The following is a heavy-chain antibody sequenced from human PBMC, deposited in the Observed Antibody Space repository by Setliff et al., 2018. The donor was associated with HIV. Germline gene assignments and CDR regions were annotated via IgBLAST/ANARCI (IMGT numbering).Heavy chain of an antibody. CDR2: ISSDSRNI. Sequence: GGSLRLSCAASGFTFSSYNMNWVRQPPGKGLEWVSFISSDSRNIYYADSVKGRFTISRDNAKNSLYLQMNSLRAEDTAVYYCARDMGWLQPHDYWGQGTLVTVSS. CDR1: GFTFSSYN. V-gene: IGHV3-21*01. D-gene: IGHD5-12*01. CDR3: ARDMGWLQPHDY. J-gene: IGHJ4*02.